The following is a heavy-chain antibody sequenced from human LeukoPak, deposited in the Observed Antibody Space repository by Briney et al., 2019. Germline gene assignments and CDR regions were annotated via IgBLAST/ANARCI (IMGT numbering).Heavy chain of an antibody. D-gene: IGHD6-19*01. Sequence: AGGSLRLSCVASGFTFSDYYMSWIRQAPGKGLEWVSYISSSSSYTNYADSLKGRFTISRDNAKHSLYLQVNSLRAEDTAVYYCARPSIYSSGWSSLGYWGQGTLVTVSS. J-gene: IGHJ4*02. CDR2: ISSSSSYT. V-gene: IGHV3-11*03. CDR3: ARPSIYSSGWSSLGY. CDR1: GFTFSDYY.